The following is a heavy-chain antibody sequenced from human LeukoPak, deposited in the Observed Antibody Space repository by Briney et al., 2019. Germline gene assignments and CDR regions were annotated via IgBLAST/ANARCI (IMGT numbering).Heavy chain of an antibody. V-gene: IGHV3-21*01. J-gene: IGHJ4*02. CDR2: ISSGSSFI. D-gene: IGHD6-19*01. Sequence: GGSLRLSCTASGFTFSTYTMNWVRQAPGKGLEWVSSISSGSSFIYYADSVKGRFTISRDNTRNSLYLQMSSLRADDTAVYYCARLDASGLDYWGQGTLVTVSS. CDR1: GFTFSTYT. CDR3: ARLDASGLDY.